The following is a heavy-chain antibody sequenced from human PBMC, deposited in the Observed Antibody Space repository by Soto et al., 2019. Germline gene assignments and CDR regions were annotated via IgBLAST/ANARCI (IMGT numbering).Heavy chain of an antibody. D-gene: IGHD3-16*01. J-gene: IGHJ3*02. CDR1: GFPFSSYA. Sequence: QEQLAQSGGGVVEPGKSLGLSCAASGFPFSSYAIHWVRQAPGKGLEWVAIIWPDGGNKYYRDSVKGRFAISRDNSKNTLYLKMDSLRAEDTAIYYCARSVRGDASASGDSFDIWGQGTMVTVSS. CDR3: ARSVRGDASASGDSFDI. V-gene: IGHV3-33*08. CDR2: IWPDGGNK.